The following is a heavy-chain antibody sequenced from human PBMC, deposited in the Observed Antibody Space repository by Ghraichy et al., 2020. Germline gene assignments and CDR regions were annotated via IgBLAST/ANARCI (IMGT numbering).Heavy chain of an antibody. D-gene: IGHD2-15*01. CDR1: GYTFTGYY. V-gene: IGHV1-2*02. J-gene: IGHJ4*02. CDR2: INPNSGGT. CDR3: AREGGGGPYCSGGSCYSFDY. Sequence: ASVKVSCKASGYTFTGYYMHWVRQAPGQGLEWMGWINPNSGGTNYAQKFQGRVTMTRDTSISTAYMELSRLRSDDTAVYYCAREGGGGPYCSGGSCYSFDYWGQGTLVTVSS.